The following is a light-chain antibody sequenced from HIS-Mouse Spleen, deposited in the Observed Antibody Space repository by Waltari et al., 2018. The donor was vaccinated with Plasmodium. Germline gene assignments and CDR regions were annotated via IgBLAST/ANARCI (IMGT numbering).Light chain of an antibody. CDR2: GAS. CDR3: QQYNNWSFT. CDR1: QRVSSN. Sequence: EIVMTQSPATLSVSPGERATLSCRASQRVSSNLAWYQQKPGQAPRLLIYGASTRTTGIPTRFSGSGSRTEFTITISSLQSEDFAVYYCQQYNNWSFTFGPGTKVDIK. J-gene: IGKJ3*01. V-gene: IGKV3-15*01.